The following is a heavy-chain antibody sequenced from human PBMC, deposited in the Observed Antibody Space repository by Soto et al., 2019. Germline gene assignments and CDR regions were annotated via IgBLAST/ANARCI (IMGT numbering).Heavy chain of an antibody. CDR3: ARDSPPPTYHHFYD. J-gene: IGHJ4*02. CDR1: GFTFSSYA. Sequence: HPGGSLRLSCAASGFTFSSYAMHWVRQAPGKGLEWVAVISYDGSNKYYADSVKGRFTISRDNSKNTLYLQMNSLRAEDTAVYYCARDSPPPTYHHFYDWGQGT. CDR2: ISYDGSNK. V-gene: IGHV3-30-3*01.